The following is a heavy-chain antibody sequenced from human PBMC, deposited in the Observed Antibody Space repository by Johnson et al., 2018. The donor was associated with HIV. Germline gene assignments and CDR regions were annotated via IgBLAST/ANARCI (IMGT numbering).Heavy chain of an antibody. CDR1: GFTFSSYA. CDR2: ISGSGGST. V-gene: IGHV3-23*04. J-gene: IGHJ3*02. Sequence: MLLVESGGGLVQPGGSLRLSCAASGFTFSSYAMSWVRQAPGKGLEWVSAISGSGGSTYYADSVKGRFIISRDNAKNSLYLQMNSLRAEDTALYYCARALGTAVGAFDIWGQGTMVTVSS. D-gene: IGHD4-23*01. CDR3: ARALGTAVGAFDI.